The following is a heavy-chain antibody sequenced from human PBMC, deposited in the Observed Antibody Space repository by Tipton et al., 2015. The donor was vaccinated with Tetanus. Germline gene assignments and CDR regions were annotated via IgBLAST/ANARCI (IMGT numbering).Heavy chain of an antibody. V-gene: IGHV3-23*01. Sequence: GSLRLSCAASGFTFSIYAMSWVRQAPGKGLEWVSTITGNGGTTYYADSVRGRFPISRDDSENTLYLQMNSLRVEDTAVYYCTTLKYRPITIFGMEILRDWYFDVWGRGTLVAVSS. D-gene: IGHD3-3*01. J-gene: IGHJ2*01. CDR1: GFTFSIYA. CDR3: TTLKYRPITIFGMEILRDWYFDV. CDR2: ITGNGGTT.